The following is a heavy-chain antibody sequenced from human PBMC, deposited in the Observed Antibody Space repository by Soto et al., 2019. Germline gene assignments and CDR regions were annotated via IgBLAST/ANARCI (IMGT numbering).Heavy chain of an antibody. J-gene: IGHJ4*02. CDR2: VSHDGSNK. V-gene: IGHV3-30-3*01. D-gene: IGHD6-19*01. Sequence: QVQLVESGGGVVQPGRSLRLSCAASGFSFSSCAMHWVRQAPGKGLEWVAVVSHDGSNKYSADSVKGRVTISRDNSINTVYLQMTSLRAEDTAVYYCARVSIAVAGIAYYFDYWGQGTLVTVSS. CDR3: ARVSIAVAGIAYYFDY. CDR1: GFSFSSCA.